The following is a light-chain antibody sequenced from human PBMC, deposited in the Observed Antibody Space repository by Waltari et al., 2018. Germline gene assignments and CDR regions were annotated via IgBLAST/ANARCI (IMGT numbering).Light chain of an antibody. J-gene: IGKJ5*01. Sequence: EVVMTQSPDTLSVSPGERATLSCKASQNVYTNLAWYQQSPGQPPRLLIFRASTRASGIPARFSGSGSGTEFTLTISGLQSEDSAVYYCQQYNNWPPITFGQGTRLEIK. CDR3: QQYNNWPPIT. CDR1: QNVYTN. CDR2: RAS. V-gene: IGKV3-15*01.